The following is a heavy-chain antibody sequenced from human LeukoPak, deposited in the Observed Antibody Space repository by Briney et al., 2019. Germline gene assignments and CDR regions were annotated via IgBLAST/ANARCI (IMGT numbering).Heavy chain of an antibody. CDR2: IRSKAYGGTT. CDR1: GFTFGGYA. Sequence: GGSLRLSCTASGFTFGGYAMSWVRQAPGKGLEWVGFIRSKAYGGTTEYAASVKGRFTISRDDSKSIAYLQMNSLKTEDTAVYYCTREDDYVWGSYRYFDYWGQGTLVTVSS. J-gene: IGHJ4*02. CDR3: TREDDYVWGSYRYFDY. V-gene: IGHV3-49*04. D-gene: IGHD3-16*02.